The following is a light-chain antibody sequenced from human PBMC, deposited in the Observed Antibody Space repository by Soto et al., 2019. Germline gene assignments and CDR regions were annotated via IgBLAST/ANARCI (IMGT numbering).Light chain of an antibody. CDR2: AAS. J-gene: IGKJ2*01. CDR1: QSISTY. CDR3: QQSYSIPLT. V-gene: IGKV1-39*01. Sequence: DIQMTQSPSSLSASVGDRVTITCRASQSISTYLNWYQQKPGKAPKLLIYAASSLQSGVPSRFSGSGSVTDFTLTISSLQPEDFATYYCQQSYSIPLTFGQGTKVDIK.